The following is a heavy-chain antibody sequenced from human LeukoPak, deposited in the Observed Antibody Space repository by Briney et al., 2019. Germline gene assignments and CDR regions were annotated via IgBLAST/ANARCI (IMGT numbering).Heavy chain of an antibody. D-gene: IGHD2-15*01. Sequence: SETLSLTCTVSGGSINNYYWSWIRQPAGKGLEWIGRIYTSGSTNYNPSLKSRVTMSVDTSKNQFSLKLSPVTAADTAAYYCARGRYCSADICSGGDAFDIWGQGTMVSVSS. V-gene: IGHV4-4*07. CDR3: ARGRYCSADICSGGDAFDI. CDR1: GGSINNYY. J-gene: IGHJ3*02. CDR2: IYTSGST.